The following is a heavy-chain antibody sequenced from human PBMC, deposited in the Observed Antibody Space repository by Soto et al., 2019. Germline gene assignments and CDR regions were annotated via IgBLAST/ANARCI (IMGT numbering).Heavy chain of an antibody. CDR1: GSPFTAYA. CDR3: ARSYGSYHYGAY. V-gene: IGHV1-69*06. CDR2: IIPLFDSP. J-gene: IGHJ4*02. Sequence: QVQLVQSGAEVKNPGSSVKVSCTASGSPFTAYAITLLRQAPGQGLELVGGIIPLFDSPNYAQRYQGRVTITADKSTSTSYMELTGLISDDTAVYYCARSYGSYHYGAYWGQGTLVTVSS. D-gene: IGHD4-17*01.